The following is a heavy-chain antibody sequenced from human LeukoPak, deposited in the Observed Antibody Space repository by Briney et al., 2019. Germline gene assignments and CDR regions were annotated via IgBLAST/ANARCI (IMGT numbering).Heavy chain of an antibody. CDR1: GGSFSGYY. Sequence: SETLSLTCAVYGGSFSGYYWSWLRQPPGKGLEWLGEINHSGSTNYDPSLKSRVTISVDTSKNQFSLKLSSVTAADTAVYYCARERRYYYGSGKRYGMDVWGKGTTVTVSS. D-gene: IGHD3-10*01. J-gene: IGHJ6*04. V-gene: IGHV4-34*01. CDR3: ARERRYYYGSGKRYGMDV. CDR2: INHSGST.